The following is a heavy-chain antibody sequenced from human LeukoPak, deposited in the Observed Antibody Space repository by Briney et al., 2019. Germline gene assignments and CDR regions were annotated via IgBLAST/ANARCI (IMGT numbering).Heavy chain of an antibody. J-gene: IGHJ6*02. CDR2: INHSGST. Sequence: SETLSLTCAVYGGSFSGYYWSWIRQPPGKGLEWIGEINHSGSTNYNPSLKSRVTISVDTSKNQFSLKLSSVTAADTAVYYCARGRGMDVWGQGTTVTVSS. V-gene: IGHV4-34*01. CDR1: GGSFSGYY. CDR3: ARGRGMDV.